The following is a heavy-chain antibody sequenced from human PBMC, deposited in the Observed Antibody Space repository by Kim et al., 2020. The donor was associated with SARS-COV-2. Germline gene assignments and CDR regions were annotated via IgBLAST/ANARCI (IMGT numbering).Heavy chain of an antibody. V-gene: IGHV3-30*04. CDR2: ISYDGSNK. D-gene: IGHD3-22*01. J-gene: IGHJ4*02. CDR1: GFTFSSYA. CDR3: ARGLTTTTPRRDGYNIFFDY. Sequence: GGSLRLSCAASGFTFSSYAMHWVRQAPGKGLEWVAVISYDGSNKYYADSVKGRFTISRDNSKNTLYLQMNSLRAEDTAVYYCARGLTTTTPRRDGYNIFFDYWGQGTLVTVSS.